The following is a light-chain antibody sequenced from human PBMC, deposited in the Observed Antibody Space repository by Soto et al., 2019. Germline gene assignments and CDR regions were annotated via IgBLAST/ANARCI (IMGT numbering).Light chain of an antibody. CDR1: QSISSY. CDR3: QQSHSIPKT. J-gene: IGKJ1*01. V-gene: IGKV1-39*01. CDR2: AAS. Sequence: DIQMTQSPSSLSASVGDRVTITCRASQSISSYLNWYQQKPGKAPKLLIYAASSLQSGVPSRFSGSGSGTDFTLTISSLQPEDFATYYCQQSHSIPKTFGQGTKVDNK.